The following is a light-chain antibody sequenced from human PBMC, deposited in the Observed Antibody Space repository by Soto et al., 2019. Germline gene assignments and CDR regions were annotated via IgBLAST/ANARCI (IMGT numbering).Light chain of an antibody. CDR1: SSDVGSYNL. CDR2: EVS. Sequence: QSALTQPASVSGSPGQSITISCTGTSSDVGSYNLVSWYQQYPGKAPKLMIYEVSKWPSGVSNRFSGSKSGNTASLTISGLKTEDEADYYCHSYDSDNVIFGGGTKLTVL. CDR3: HSYDSDNVI. J-gene: IGLJ2*01. V-gene: IGLV2-23*02.